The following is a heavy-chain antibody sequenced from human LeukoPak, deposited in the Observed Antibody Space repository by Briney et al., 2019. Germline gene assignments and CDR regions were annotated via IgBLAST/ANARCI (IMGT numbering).Heavy chain of an antibody. J-gene: IGHJ3*02. CDR2: IYPEDSDT. CDR1: GFSFPNYR. Sequence: GESLKISCKGSGFSFPNYRIGWVRQMPGKGLEWMGIIYPEDSDTRYSPSFQGHVTMSADTSIMTAYLHWSSLKASDTAMYYCARETFGGTAFDIWGQGTMVTVSS. D-gene: IGHD3-10*01. V-gene: IGHV5-51*01. CDR3: ARETFGGTAFDI.